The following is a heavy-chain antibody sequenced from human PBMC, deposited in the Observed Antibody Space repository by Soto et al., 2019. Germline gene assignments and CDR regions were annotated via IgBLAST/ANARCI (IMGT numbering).Heavy chain of an antibody. V-gene: IGHV3-73*02. CDR2: NRSKANSYAT. CDR1: GFTFSGSA. D-gene: IGHD2-21*02. CDR3: TSPQPAYCGGDCFTGMDV. Sequence: EVQLVESGGGLVQPGGSLKLSCAASGFTFSGSAMHWVRQASGKGLEWVGRNRSKANSYATAYAASVKGRFTISRDDSKNTAYLQMNSLKTEDTAVYYCTSPQPAYCGGDCFTGMDVWGQGTTVTVSS. J-gene: IGHJ6*02.